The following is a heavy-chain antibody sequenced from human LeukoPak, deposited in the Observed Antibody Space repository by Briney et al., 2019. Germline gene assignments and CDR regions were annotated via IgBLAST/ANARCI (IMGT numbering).Heavy chain of an antibody. V-gene: IGHV3-48*03. D-gene: IGHD5-24*01. CDR2: ISVSGTTI. Sequence: GGSLRLSCAASGFTFSDYEMNWVRQAPGKGLEWLSHISVSGTTIHYADSVKGRFTISRDNAKNSLYLQMNSLRAEDTAVYYCARALGWLPENYWGQGTLVTVSS. CDR1: GFTFSDYE. J-gene: IGHJ4*02. CDR3: ARALGWLPENY.